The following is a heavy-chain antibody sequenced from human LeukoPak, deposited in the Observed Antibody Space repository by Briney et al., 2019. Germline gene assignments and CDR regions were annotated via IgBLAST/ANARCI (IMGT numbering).Heavy chain of an antibody. J-gene: IGHJ3*02. CDR1: GYTFTSYG. Sequence: ASVKVSCKASGYTFTSYGISWVRQAPGQGLEWMGWISAYNGNTNYAQKFQGRVTITRNTSISTAYMELSSLRSEDTAVYYCARGQKFRSSSSWYRAFDIWGQGTMVTVSS. V-gene: IGHV1-18*01. D-gene: IGHD6-13*01. CDR2: ISAYNGNT. CDR3: ARGQKFRSSSSWYRAFDI.